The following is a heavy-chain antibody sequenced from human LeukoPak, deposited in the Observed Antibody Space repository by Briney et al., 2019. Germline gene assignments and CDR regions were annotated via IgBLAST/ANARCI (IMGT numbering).Heavy chain of an antibody. V-gene: IGHV3-23*01. CDR2: ISGSGGRT. D-gene: IGHD1-26*01. Sequence: GGSLRLSCAASGFSFSSHGMSWVRQAPGKGLEWVSSISGSGGRTYYADFVKGRFTISRDTAKNTLYLQMNSLRAEDTAVYYCAKEATYSGSYYHPVDYWGQGLLLTVSS. CDR1: GFSFSSHG. CDR3: AKEATYSGSYYHPVDY. J-gene: IGHJ4*02.